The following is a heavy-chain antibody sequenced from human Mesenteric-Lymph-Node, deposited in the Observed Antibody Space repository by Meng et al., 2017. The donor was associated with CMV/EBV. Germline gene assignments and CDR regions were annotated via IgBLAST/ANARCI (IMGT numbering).Heavy chain of an antibody. CDR3: ASYCSSISCYNYFPYGMDV. D-gene: IGHD2-2*02. V-gene: IGHV3-74*01. CDR2: INSDGSGT. J-gene: IGHJ6*02. CDR1: GFTFSNYW. Sequence: GESLKISCAASGFTFSNYWMHWVRQAPGKGLVWVSRINSDGSGTSYADCVKGRFTISRDNAKNTLYLQMNSLRAEDTAVYYCASYCSSISCYNYFPYGMDVWGQGTTVTVSS.